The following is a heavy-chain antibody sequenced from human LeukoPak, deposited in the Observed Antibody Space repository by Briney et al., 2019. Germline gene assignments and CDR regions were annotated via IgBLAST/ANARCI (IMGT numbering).Heavy chain of an antibody. CDR3: ARDNYDFWSGWIDAFDI. Sequence: ASVKVSCKASGYTFTSYYMHWVRQAPGQGLEWMGIINPSGGSTSYAQKFQGRVTMTTDTSTSTAYMELRSLRSDDTAVYYCARDNYDFWSGWIDAFDIWGQGTMVTVSS. CDR1: GYTFTSYY. J-gene: IGHJ3*02. CDR2: INPSGGST. D-gene: IGHD3-3*01. V-gene: IGHV1-46*01.